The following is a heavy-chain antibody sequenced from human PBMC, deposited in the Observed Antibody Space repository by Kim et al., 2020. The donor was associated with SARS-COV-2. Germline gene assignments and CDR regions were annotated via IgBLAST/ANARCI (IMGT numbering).Heavy chain of an antibody. CDR3: ATNYYGSGGYRPRYFYFGMDV. Sequence: ASVKVSCKVSGYIVSQLSIHWVRQAPGKGLEWMGGFDPEDGEALYAEKFQGRVSMTEDTSTDTAYMELSSQRSDDTAVYYCATNYYGSGGYRPRYFYFGMDVWGQGTTVAVTS. D-gene: IGHD3-22*01. CDR2: FDPEDGEA. CDR1: GYIVSQLS. J-gene: IGHJ6*02. V-gene: IGHV1-24*01.